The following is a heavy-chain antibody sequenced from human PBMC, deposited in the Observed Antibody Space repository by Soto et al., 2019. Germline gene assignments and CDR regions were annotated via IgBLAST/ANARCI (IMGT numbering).Heavy chain of an antibody. V-gene: IGHV1-18*04. CDR1: GYTFSDHG. CDR2: ISISSGNT. Sequence: QVQLVQSGAEVKKPGASVKVSCKASGYTFSDHGITWVRQAPGQGLEWMGWISISSGNTHFEESLQGRVTMTSDKTSTAYMELWRLRSDDSAMYYCARSYNYGSYWYFDLWGRGTLVTVSS. J-gene: IGHJ2*01. D-gene: IGHD3-10*01. CDR3: ARSYNYGSYWYFDL.